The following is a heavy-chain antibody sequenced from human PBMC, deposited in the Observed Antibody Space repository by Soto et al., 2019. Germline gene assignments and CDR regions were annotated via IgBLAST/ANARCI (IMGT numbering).Heavy chain of an antibody. CDR1: GGAISSYF. D-gene: IGHD6-13*01. Sequence: SETLSLTCTVSGGAISSYFYIWVRQPPGKGLEWIGSVYYTGTTDYNPSLKSRVTISVDTSKTQFSLNLRSVTAADTAVYYCARDLAAVPRAFDYWGRGTLVTVSS. CDR2: VYYTGTT. J-gene: IGHJ4*02. CDR3: ARDLAAVPRAFDY. V-gene: IGHV4-59*01.